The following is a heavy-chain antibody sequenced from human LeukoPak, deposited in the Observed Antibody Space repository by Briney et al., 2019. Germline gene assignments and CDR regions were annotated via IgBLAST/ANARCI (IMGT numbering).Heavy chain of an antibody. CDR3: ARVYYSNGWFIAFDS. CDR2: IYYSGST. J-gene: IGHJ3*01. V-gene: IGHV4-59*01. CDR1: RGSISSYS. D-gene: IGHD6-19*01. Sequence: SETLSLTCTVSRGSISSYSWSWIRQPPGKGLEWIAYIYYSGSTNYNPSLKSRVTLSLDTSKNQFSLKLSSVTAADTAVYYCARVYYSNGWFIAFDSWGQGTMVTVSS.